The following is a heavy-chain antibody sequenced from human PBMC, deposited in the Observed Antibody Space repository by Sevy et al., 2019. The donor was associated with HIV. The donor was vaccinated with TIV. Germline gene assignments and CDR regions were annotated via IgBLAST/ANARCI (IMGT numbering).Heavy chain of an antibody. V-gene: IGHV3-9*01. CDR3: ANGGGAYRKYYYYMDV. Sequence: GGSLRLSCAASGFTFDDYAMHWVRQAPGKGLEWVSGISWNSDSIGYADSVKGRFTISRDNAKNTLYLQMNSLRAEDTALYYYANGGGAYRKYYYYMDVWGKGTTVTVSS. CDR2: ISWNSDSI. CDR1: GFTFDDYA. D-gene: IGHD4-17*01. J-gene: IGHJ6*03.